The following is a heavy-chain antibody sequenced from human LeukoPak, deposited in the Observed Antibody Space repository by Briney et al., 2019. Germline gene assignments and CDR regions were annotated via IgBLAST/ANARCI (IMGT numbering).Heavy chain of an antibody. J-gene: IGHJ5*02. Sequence: SETLSLTCAVSGGSISSSSYYWGWIRQPPGKGLEWIGSIYYSGSTYYNPSLKSRVTISVDTSKNQFSLKLSSVTAADTAVYYCARQGFDPWGQGTLVTVSS. V-gene: IGHV4-39*01. CDR3: ARQGFDP. CDR1: GGSISSSSYY. CDR2: IYYSGST.